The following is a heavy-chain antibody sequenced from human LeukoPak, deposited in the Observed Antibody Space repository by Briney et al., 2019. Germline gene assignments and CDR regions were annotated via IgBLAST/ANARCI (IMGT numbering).Heavy chain of an antibody. Sequence: SETLSLTCTVSGGSISSSSYYWGWIRQPPGKGLEWIGSIYYSGSTYYNPSLKSRVTISVDTSKNQFSLKLSSVTAADTAVYYCARHERSDYDSSVHNDNWFDPWGQGTLVTVSS. D-gene: IGHD3-22*01. J-gene: IGHJ5*02. CDR1: GGSISSSSYY. V-gene: IGHV4-39*01. CDR2: IYYSGST. CDR3: ARHERSDYDSSVHNDNWFDP.